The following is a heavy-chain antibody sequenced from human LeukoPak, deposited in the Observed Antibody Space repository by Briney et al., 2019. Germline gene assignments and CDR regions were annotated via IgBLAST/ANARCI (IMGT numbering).Heavy chain of an antibody. D-gene: IGHD3-22*01. Sequence: GGSLRLSCAASGFTFSTYSMNWVRQAPGKGLEWVSYISSSSSTIYYADSVKGRFTISRDNSKNTLYLQMNSLRAEDTAVYYCAKILGDYYDSSGYLKYWGQGTLVTVSS. J-gene: IGHJ4*02. V-gene: IGHV3-48*01. CDR2: ISSSSSTI. CDR3: AKILGDYYDSSGYLKY. CDR1: GFTFSTYS.